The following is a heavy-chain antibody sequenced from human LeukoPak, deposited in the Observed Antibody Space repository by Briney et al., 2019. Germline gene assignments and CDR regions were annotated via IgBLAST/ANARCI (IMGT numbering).Heavy chain of an antibody. V-gene: IGHV3-53*01. D-gene: IGHD3-10*01. CDR3: ARNKGVYGSGSYDN. CDR1: GFTVSGHY. J-gene: IGHJ4*02. CDR2: INRGGTT. Sequence: GGSLRLSCAASGFTVSGHYWSWVRQAPGKGLEWVSQINRGGTTYYAESVKGRFTISRDNSKNTLYLQMNSLRAEDTAVYHCARNKGVYGSGSYDNWGPGTLVTVSS.